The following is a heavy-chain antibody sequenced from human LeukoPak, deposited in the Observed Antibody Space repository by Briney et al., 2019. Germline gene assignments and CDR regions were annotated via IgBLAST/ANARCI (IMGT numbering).Heavy chain of an antibody. Sequence: PGGSLRLSCTASGFTFDDYVMHWVRQAPGRGLEWVSGISWNSGNIDYADSVKGRFTISRDNAKNSLYLQMSNLRAEDTAVYFCARGGGLDVWGQGATVTVSS. V-gene: IGHV3-9*01. J-gene: IGHJ6*02. CDR2: ISWNSGNI. D-gene: IGHD3-16*01. CDR1: GFTFDDYV. CDR3: ARGGGLDV.